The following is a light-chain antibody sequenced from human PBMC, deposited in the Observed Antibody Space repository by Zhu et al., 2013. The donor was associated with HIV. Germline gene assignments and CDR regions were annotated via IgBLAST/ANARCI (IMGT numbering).Light chain of an antibody. Sequence: DIQMTQSPSTLSASVGDRVTITCRASQSISSWLAWYQQKPGKAPKLLIYKASSLDSGVPSRFSGSASGTQFTLTISSLQPDDFATYYCHQYYYNPWTFGQGTRVEI. CDR3: HQYYYNPWT. J-gene: IGKJ1*01. CDR2: KAS. CDR1: QSISSW. V-gene: IGKV1-5*03.